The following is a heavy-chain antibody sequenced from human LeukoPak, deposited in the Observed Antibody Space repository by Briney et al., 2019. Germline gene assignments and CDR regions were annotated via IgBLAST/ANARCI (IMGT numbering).Heavy chain of an antibody. V-gene: IGHV3-21*01. CDR3: ARVMVGYYDSSGYWNYYYYYGMDV. CDR2: ISSSSSYI. J-gene: IGHJ6*02. D-gene: IGHD3-22*01. CDR1: GFTFSSYA. Sequence: PGGSLRLSCAASGFTFSSYAMSWVRQAPGKGLEWVSSISSSSSYIYYADSVKGRFTISRDNAKNSLYLQMNGLRAEDTAVYYCARVMVGYYDSSGYWNYYYYYGMDVWGQGTTVTVSS.